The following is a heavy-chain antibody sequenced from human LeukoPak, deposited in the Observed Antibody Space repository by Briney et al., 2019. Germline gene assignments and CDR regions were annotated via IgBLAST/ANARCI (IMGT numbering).Heavy chain of an antibody. J-gene: IGHJ6*02. CDR3: AGGGLPTYFYYYYYGMDV. CDR2: IYYSGST. CDR1: GGSISSSSYY. V-gene: IGHV4-39*01. D-gene: IGHD1-26*01. Sequence: SETLSLTCTVSGGSISSSSYYWGWIRQPPGKGLEWIGSIYYSGSTYYNPSLKSRVTTSVDTSKNQFSLKLSSVTAADTAVYYCAGGGLPTYFYYYYYGMDVWGQGTTVTVSS.